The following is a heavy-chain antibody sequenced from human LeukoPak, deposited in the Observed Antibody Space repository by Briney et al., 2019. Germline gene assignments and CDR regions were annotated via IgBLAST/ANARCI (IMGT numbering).Heavy chain of an antibody. CDR2: LIDSGGGT. CDR3: AKAPPAEY. CDR1: GFTFSSYA. Sequence: GGSLRLSCAASGFTFSSYAMSWVRQAPGKGLEWVSSLIDSGGGTYYADSVKGRFTISRDNSHNMVYLQMNSLRAEDTAVYYCAKAPPAEYWGQGTLVTVSS. V-gene: IGHV3-23*01. J-gene: IGHJ4*02.